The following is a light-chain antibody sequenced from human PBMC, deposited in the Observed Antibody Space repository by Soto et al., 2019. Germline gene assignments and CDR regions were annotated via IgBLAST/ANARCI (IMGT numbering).Light chain of an antibody. CDR2: GAS. J-gene: IGKJ3*01. V-gene: IGKV3-15*01. CDR3: QQYSNSPPIFT. CDR1: QSVSSN. Sequence: EIVMTQSPATLSVSPGERATLSCRASQSVSSNLAWYQQKPGQAPRLLIYGASTRAIGIPARFSGSGSGTEFTLTISSLQSEDFAFYYCQQYSNSPPIFTFGPGTKVDIK.